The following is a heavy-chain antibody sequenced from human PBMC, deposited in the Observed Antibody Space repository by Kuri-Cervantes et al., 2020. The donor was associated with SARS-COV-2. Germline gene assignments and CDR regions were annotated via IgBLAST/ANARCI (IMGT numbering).Heavy chain of an antibody. D-gene: IGHD5-12*01. J-gene: IGHJ5*02. CDR1: GFTFSSYS. CDR3: GKDLDTYSESPAIGP. V-gene: IGHV3-23*01. CDR2: SSRNGVIT. Sequence: GESLKISCAASGFTFSSYSMNWVRQAPGKGLEWVAGSSRNGVITDYADSVKGRVIISRDNSKSTLYLQMNSLRVEDTAVYYCGKDLDTYSESPAIGPWGPGTLVTVSS.